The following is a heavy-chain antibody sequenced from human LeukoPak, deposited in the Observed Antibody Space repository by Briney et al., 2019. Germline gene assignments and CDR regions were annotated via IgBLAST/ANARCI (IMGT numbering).Heavy chain of an antibody. CDR3: AREWGPGSGYADP. J-gene: IGHJ5*02. D-gene: IGHD5-12*01. CDR2: ISSSGSTI. Sequence: GGSLRLSCAASGFTFSSYEMNWVRQAPGKGLEWVSYISSSGSTIYYADSVKGRFTISRDNAKNSLYLQMNSLRSEDTAVYYCAREWGPGSGYADPWGQGTLVTVSS. V-gene: IGHV3-48*03. CDR1: GFTFSSYE.